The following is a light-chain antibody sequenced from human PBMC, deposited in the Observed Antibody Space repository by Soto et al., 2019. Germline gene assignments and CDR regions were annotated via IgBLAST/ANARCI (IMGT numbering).Light chain of an antibody. CDR2: EGS. CDR1: SSDVGSYNL. CDR3: CSYAGSSTRVV. Sequence: QSALTQPASVSGSPGQSITISCTGTSSDVGSYNLVSWYQQHPGKAPKLMIYEGSKRPSGVSNRFSGSKSGNTASLTISGLPAEDEADYYCCSYAGSSTRVVFGGGTKLTVL. V-gene: IGLV2-23*01. J-gene: IGLJ2*01.